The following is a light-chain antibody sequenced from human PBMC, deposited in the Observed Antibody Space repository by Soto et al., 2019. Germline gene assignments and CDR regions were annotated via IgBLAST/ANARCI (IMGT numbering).Light chain of an antibody. Sequence: DIQLNQSPASVSASVGYRVTITCQASQDVAYYLTWYHQKPGEAPKVLIYDASNLESGVTSRFSGSGSGTDFTFTISSLQPEDRATYYCQLYHSLPITFGRGTRLEFK. J-gene: IGKJ5*01. CDR3: QLYHSLPIT. CDR1: QDVAYY. CDR2: DAS. V-gene: IGKV1-33*01.